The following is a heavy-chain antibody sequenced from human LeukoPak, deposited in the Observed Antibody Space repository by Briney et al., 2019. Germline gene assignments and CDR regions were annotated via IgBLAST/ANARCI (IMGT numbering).Heavy chain of an antibody. Sequence: GGSLRLSCAASGFTFNRYGMHWVRQAPGKGLEWVAVAYGDGTDKYYADSVKGRFTISKDLSQNRLYMQMNSLRAEDTAVYYCAKDLLPYSGSYYSFDYWGQGTLVTVSS. CDR3: AKDLLPYSGSYYSFDY. CDR1: GFTFNRYG. D-gene: IGHD1-26*01. V-gene: IGHV3-33*06. CDR2: AYGDGTDK. J-gene: IGHJ4*02.